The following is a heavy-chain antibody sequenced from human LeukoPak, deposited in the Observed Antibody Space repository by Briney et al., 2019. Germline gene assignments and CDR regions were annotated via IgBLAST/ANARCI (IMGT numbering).Heavy chain of an antibody. Sequence: ASVKVSCKASGYTFTSYGISWVRQAPGQGLEWMGWVSAYNGNTNYAQKLQGRVTMTTDTSTSTAYMELRSLRSDDTAVYYCAGDGYDFWSGYLDYWGQGTLVTVSS. V-gene: IGHV1-18*01. CDR1: GYTFTSYG. D-gene: IGHD3-3*01. J-gene: IGHJ4*02. CDR3: AGDGYDFWSGYLDY. CDR2: VSAYNGNT.